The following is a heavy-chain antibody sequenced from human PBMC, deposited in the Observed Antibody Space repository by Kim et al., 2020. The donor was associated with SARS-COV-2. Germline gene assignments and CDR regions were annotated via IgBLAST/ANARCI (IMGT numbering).Heavy chain of an antibody. CDR2: SSWNGGSI. Sequence: SLRLSCEASGCTFDDDAMHWFRQALGKGRGVVGGSSWNGGSIGYADSVKGRFTISRDNAKNSLYLQMNSLRAEDTALYYCAKEHYYDSTFDYWGQGTLVTVSS. D-gene: IGHD3-22*01. CDR1: GCTFDDDA. J-gene: IGHJ4*02. CDR3: AKEHYYDSTFDY. V-gene: IGHV3-9*01.